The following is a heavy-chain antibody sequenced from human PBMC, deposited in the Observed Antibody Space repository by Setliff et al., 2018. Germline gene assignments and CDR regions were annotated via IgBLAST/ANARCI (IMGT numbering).Heavy chain of an antibody. CDR1: RFTFSNYY. CDR2: IHDSGNPT. CDR3: ARTTGYRLEGDFDY. Sequence: GGSLRLSCAASRFTFSNYYMTWIRQAPGKGLEWISYIHDSGNPTYYADSVKGRFTVSRDNAKNSLYLQMTSLRAEDTAIYYCARTTGYRLEGDFDYWGQGTLVTVSS. D-gene: IGHD3-16*01. J-gene: IGHJ4*02. V-gene: IGHV3-11*01.